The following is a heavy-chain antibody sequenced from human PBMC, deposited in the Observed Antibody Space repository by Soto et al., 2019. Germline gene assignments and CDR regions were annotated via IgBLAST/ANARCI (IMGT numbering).Heavy chain of an antibody. J-gene: IGHJ4*02. CDR1: GYTFTSYD. CDR3: ARGYYGSGSYYTLLIFDY. CDR2: MNPNSGNT. D-gene: IGHD3-10*01. V-gene: IGHV1-8*01. Sequence: QVQLVQSGAEVKKPGASVKVSCKASGYTFTSYDINWVRQATGQGLEWMGWMNPNSGNTGYAQKFQGRVTMTRNTSISTGYMELGSLRSEDTAVYYCARGYYGSGSYYTLLIFDYWGQGTLVTVSS.